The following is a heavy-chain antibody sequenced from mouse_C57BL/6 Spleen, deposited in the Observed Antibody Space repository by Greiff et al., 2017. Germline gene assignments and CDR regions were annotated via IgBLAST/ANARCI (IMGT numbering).Heavy chain of an antibody. J-gene: IGHJ3*01. V-gene: IGHV1-26*01. Sequence: EVQLQQSGPELVKPGASVKISCKASGYTFTDYYMNWVKQSHGKSLEWIGDINPKNGGTSYNQKFKGKATLTVDKSSSTAYMELRSLTSEDSAVYYLARSTWPQGFAYWGQGTLVTVSA. CDR1: GYTFTDYY. CDR3: ARSTWPQGFAY. CDR2: INPKNGGT.